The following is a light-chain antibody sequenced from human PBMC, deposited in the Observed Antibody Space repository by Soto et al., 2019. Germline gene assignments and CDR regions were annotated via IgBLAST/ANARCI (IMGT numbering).Light chain of an antibody. CDR2: TES. Sequence: DIQLTQSPSFLSASVGDGITISCRASQGISSYLAWYQQKPGKATKLLIHTESTLKSGVPSRFSGSGAGAEFNLTISRLQPEDFATYYCQQRSDYPITFGQGTRLEIK. CDR3: QQRSDYPIT. J-gene: IGKJ5*01. CDR1: QGISSY. V-gene: IGKV1-9*01.